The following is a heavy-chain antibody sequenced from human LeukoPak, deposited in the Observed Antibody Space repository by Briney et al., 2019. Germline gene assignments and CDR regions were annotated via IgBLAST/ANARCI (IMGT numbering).Heavy chain of an antibody. V-gene: IGHV4-31*02. J-gene: IGHJ5*02. D-gene: IGHD2-21*02. CDR2: IYYSGST. CDR3: ARAYCGGDCPDWFDP. CDR1: GFTFSSYA. Sequence: LRLSCAASGFTFSSYAMSWVRQHPGKGLEWIGYIYYSGSTYYNPSLKSRVTISVDTSKNQFSLKLSSVTAADTAVYYCARAYCGGDCPDWFDPWGQGTLVTVSS.